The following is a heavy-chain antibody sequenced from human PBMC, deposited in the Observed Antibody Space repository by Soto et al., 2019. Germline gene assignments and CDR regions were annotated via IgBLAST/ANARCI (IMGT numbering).Heavy chain of an antibody. CDR2: ISGSGGST. D-gene: IGHD3-3*01. J-gene: IGHJ4*02. Sequence: GGSLRLSCAASGFTFSSYAMSWVRQAPGKGLEWVSAISGSGGSTYYADSVKGRFTISRDNSKNTLYLQMNSLRAEDTAVYYCAKRGRDDFWSGYSAPIFDYWGQGTLVTVSS. V-gene: IGHV3-23*01. CDR3: AKRGRDDFWSGYSAPIFDY. CDR1: GFTFSSYA.